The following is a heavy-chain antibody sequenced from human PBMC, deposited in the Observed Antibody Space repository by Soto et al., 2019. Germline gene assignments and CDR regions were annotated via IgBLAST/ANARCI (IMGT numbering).Heavy chain of an antibody. CDR1: GFTFNNYA. CDR2: ISAGAVST. Sequence: EVQLLESGGGLVQPGGSLRLSCAASGFTFNNYAMSWVRQAPGKGLEWVSVISAGAVSTYYADSVKGRFSISRDNSKNTLYLQMNSLRAEDTAVYYCAKGSSGWSRGYFDYWGQETLVTVSS. D-gene: IGHD6-19*01. CDR3: AKGSSGWSRGYFDY. V-gene: IGHV3-23*01. J-gene: IGHJ4*02.